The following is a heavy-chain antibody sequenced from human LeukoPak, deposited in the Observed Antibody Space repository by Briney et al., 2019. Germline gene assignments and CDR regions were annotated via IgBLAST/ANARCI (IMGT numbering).Heavy chain of an antibody. Sequence: GGSLRLSCAASGFTFDDYAMHWVRHAPGKGLEWVSLISGDGGSTYYADSVKGRFTISRDNSTNSLYLQMNSLRTEDTALYYCAKELWFGEFSGVFDYWGQGTLVTVSS. V-gene: IGHV3-43*02. CDR2: ISGDGGST. D-gene: IGHD3-10*01. CDR3: AKELWFGEFSGVFDY. CDR1: GFTFDDYA. J-gene: IGHJ4*02.